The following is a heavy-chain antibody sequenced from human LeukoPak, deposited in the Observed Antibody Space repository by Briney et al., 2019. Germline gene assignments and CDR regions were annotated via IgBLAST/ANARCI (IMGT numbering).Heavy chain of an antibody. CDR1: GGSISSSSYY. J-gene: IGHJ6*03. CDR3: ARQFSSSWYNLYYYYYYMDV. D-gene: IGHD6-13*01. Sequence: SETLSLTCTVSGGSISSSSYYWGWIRQPPGKGLEWIESIYYSGSTYYNPSLKSRVTISVDTSKHQFSLKLSSVTAADTAVYYCARQFSSSWYNLYYYYYYMDVWGKGTTVTVSS. CDR2: IYYSGST. V-gene: IGHV4-39*01.